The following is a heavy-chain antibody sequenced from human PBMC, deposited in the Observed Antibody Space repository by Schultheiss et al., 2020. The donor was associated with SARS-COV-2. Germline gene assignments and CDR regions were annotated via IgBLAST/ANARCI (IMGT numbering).Heavy chain of an antibody. CDR2: ISDSGAYT. V-gene: IGHV3-11*03. CDR1: GFTFSDYY. CDR3: ATSGGENYGGNSGWTS. D-gene: IGHD4-23*01. J-gene: IGHJ4*02. Sequence: GESLKISCAVSGFTFSDYYMSWIRQAPGKGLEWVSFISDSGAYTSYADSVTGRFTISRDNAHNSLFLQMNSLRADDTAVYYCATSGGENYGGNSGWTSWGQGTLVTVSS.